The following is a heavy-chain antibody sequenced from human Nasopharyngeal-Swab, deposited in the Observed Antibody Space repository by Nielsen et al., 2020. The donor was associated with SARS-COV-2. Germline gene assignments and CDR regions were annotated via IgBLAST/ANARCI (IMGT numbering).Heavy chain of an antibody. D-gene: IGHD2-2*03. Sequence: GESLKISCAASGFTFSDYYMSWIRQAPGKGLEWVSYISSSGSTIYYADSVKGRFTISRDNAKNSLYLQMSSLRAEDTAVYYCARVEGGYCSSTSCFSYYFDYWGQGTLVTVSS. CDR3: ARVEGGYCSSTSCFSYYFDY. J-gene: IGHJ4*02. CDR2: ISSSGSTI. CDR1: GFTFSDYY. V-gene: IGHV3-11*04.